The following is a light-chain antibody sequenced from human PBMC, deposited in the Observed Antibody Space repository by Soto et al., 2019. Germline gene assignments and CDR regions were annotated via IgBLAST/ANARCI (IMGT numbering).Light chain of an antibody. V-gene: IGLV8-61*01. J-gene: IGLJ2*01. CDR1: SGSVSSRYY. CDR2: SGD. CDR3: VLYMKGDIRV. Sequence: QTVVTQEASLAVSTGGTVTLTCGLASGSVSSRYYPSWYRQDPVQTPRTLIYSGDIRSSGVPDRFSGSILGSKAALTITGAQAADESVYYCVLYMKGDIRVFGGGTKLTVL.